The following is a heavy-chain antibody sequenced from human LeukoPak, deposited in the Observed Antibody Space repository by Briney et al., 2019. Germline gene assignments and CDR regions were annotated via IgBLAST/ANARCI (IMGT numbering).Heavy chain of an antibody. V-gene: IGHV4-59*01. CDR2: IYYSGST. CDR1: GGSISSYY. D-gene: IGHD6-13*01. Sequence: SETLSLTCTVSGGSISSYYWSWIRQPPGKGLEWIGYIYYSGSTNYNPSLKSRVTISVDTSKNQFSLKLSSVTAADTAVYYCARAEGYSSSFYCYYYYMDVWGKGTTVTVSS. J-gene: IGHJ6*03. CDR3: ARAEGYSSSFYCYYYYMDV.